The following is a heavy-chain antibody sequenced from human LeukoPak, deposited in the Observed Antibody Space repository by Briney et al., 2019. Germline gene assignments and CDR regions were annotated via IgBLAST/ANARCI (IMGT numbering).Heavy chain of an antibody. CDR3: AKGSKALIITRDHYMDV. Sequence: SGGSLRLSCAASGFTFSSYAMHWVRQAPGKGLEWVAVISYDGSNKYYADSVKGRFTISRDNSKNTLYLQMNSLRAEDTAVFYCAKGSKALIITRDHYMDVWGKGTTVTISS. V-gene: IGHV3-30*04. D-gene: IGHD3-3*01. CDR2: ISYDGSNK. CDR1: GFTFSSYA. J-gene: IGHJ6*03.